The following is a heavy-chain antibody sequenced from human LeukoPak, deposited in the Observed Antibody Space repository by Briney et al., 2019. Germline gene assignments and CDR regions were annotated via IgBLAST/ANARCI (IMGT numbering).Heavy chain of an antibody. CDR2: ISYRGTT. V-gene: IGHV4-61*01. CDR3: ARSGQDSSDYYLDY. CDR1: GGSISSGSYY. J-gene: IGHJ4*02. Sequence: SETLSLTCTVSGGSISSGSYYWTWIRQPPGKGLEWIAYISYRGTTKHNPSLKSRVTLSVDASKNQFSLKLSSVTAADTAVYFCARSGQDSSDYYLDYWGQGALVTVSA. D-gene: IGHD3-22*01.